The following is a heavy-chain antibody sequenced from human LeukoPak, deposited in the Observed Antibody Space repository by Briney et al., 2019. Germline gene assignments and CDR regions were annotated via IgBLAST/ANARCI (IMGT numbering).Heavy chain of an antibody. CDR1: GYTFTGYY. D-gene: IGHD3-22*01. CDR3: ARDLHRLTYYYDSSGQNSGGFDY. Sequence: ASVKVSCKASGYTFTGYYMHWVRQAPGQGLEWMGWINPNSGGTNYAQKFQGRVTMTRDTSISTAYMELSRLRSDDTAVYYCARDLHRLTYYYDSSGQNSGGFDYWGQGTLVTVSS. V-gene: IGHV1-2*02. CDR2: INPNSGGT. J-gene: IGHJ4*02.